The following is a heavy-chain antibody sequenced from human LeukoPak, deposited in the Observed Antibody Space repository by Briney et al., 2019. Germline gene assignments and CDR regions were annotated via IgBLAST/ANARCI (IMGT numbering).Heavy chain of an antibody. CDR3: AKAYYDSSGYSSYFDY. CDR1: GFPFSAYS. D-gene: IGHD3-22*01. V-gene: IGHV3-21*01. CDR2: ISGSRNYM. Sequence: GGSLRLPCAASGFPFSAYSMNWVRQAPGKGLEWVSSISGSRNYMYYADSVRGRFTIFRENHKHSLYLQMNSLRAEDTAVYYCAKAYYDSSGYSSYFDYWGQGTLVTVSS. J-gene: IGHJ4*02.